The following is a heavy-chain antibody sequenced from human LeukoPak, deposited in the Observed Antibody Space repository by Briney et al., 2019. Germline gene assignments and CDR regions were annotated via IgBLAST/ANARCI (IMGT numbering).Heavy chain of an antibody. V-gene: IGHV3-23*01. D-gene: IGHD3-22*01. Sequence: PGGSLRLSCAASGFTFNNYVMSWVRQAPGKGLEWVSGISGSGGTTYYGHSVKGRFTISRDNSKDTLYLQMNSLRAEDTAVYYFAKDQLYYYDRSGYSRLDYWGQGALVTVSS. CDR2: ISGSGGTT. J-gene: IGHJ4*02. CDR1: GFTFNNYV. CDR3: AKDQLYYYDRSGYSRLDY.